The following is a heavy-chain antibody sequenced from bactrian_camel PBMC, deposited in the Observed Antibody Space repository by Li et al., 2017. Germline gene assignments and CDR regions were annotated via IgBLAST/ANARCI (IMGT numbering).Heavy chain of an antibody. CDR2: IYTGIRST. V-gene: IGHV3S54*01. CDR3: AAEYGGRCPEFGY. J-gene: IGHJ6*01. CDR1: GYTYSSNC. Sequence: HVQLVESGGGSVQAGGSLRLSCAASGYTYSSNCMGWFRQGPGKQREGVAVIYTGIRSTYYADSVKGRFTISQDNTKNTMYLQMNDLKPEDTAMYYCAAEYGGRCPEFGYWGQGTQVTVS. D-gene: IGHD6*01.